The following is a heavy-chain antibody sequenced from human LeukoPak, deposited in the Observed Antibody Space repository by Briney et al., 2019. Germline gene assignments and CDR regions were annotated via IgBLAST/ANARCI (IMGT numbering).Heavy chain of an antibody. CDR1: GYTFSSYW. V-gene: IGHV5-51*01. J-gene: IGHJ4*02. CDR3: ARQNDFRLDY. D-gene: IGHD3-3*01. CDR2: IYLGDSDT. Sequence: GESLKISCKGSGYTFSSYWIGWVRQMPGKGLEWMGIIYLGDSDTRYSPSLQGQVTISVDTSIGTAYLQWSSLKASDTAIYYCARQNDFRLDYWGQGTLVTVSS.